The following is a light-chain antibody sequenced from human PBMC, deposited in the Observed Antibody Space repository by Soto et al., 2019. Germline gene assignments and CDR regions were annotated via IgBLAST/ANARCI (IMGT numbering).Light chain of an antibody. J-gene: IGLJ1*01. V-gene: IGLV2-14*01. CDR2: EVS. CDR1: SSDVGGYNY. Sequence: SVLTQPASVSGSPGQSITISCTGTSSDVGGYNYVSWYQQHPGKAPKLMIYEVSNRPSGVSNRFSGSKSGNTASLTISGLQDEEEADYYCSSYKSRSLYVFGTGTKVTV. CDR3: SSYKSRSLYV.